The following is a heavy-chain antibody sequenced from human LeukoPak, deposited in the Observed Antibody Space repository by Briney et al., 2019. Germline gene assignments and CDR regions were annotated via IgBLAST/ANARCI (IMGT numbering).Heavy chain of an antibody. CDR2: INHSGST. J-gene: IGHJ4*02. D-gene: IGHD5-18*01. V-gene: IGHV4-34*01. CDR1: GGSFSGYY. Sequence: SETLSLTCAVYGGSFSGYYWSWIRQPPGKGLEWIGEINHSGSTNYNPSLKSRVTISVDTSKNQFSLKLSSVTAADTAVYYCAKGGGYSYGYPPGSYWGQGTLVTVSS. CDR3: AKGGGYSYGYPPGSY.